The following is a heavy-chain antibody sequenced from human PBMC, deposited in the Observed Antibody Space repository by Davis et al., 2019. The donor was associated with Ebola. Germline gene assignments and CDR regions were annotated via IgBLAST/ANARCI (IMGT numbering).Heavy chain of an antibody. Sequence: PGGSLRLSCAVYGGSFSGYYWSWIRQPPGKGLEWIGETHGNGATSYNPSFKSRVTMSVDTSKSQISLNLRSLTAADTAVYYCARVHRIPLGWGQGTLVTVSS. CDR2: THGNGAT. CDR1: GGSFSGYY. CDR3: ARVHRIPLG. D-gene: IGHD2-21*01. V-gene: IGHV4-34*01. J-gene: IGHJ4*02.